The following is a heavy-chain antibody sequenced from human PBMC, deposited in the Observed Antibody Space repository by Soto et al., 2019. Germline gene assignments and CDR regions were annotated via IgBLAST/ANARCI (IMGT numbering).Heavy chain of an antibody. V-gene: IGHV4-59*01. D-gene: IGHD1-1*01. CDR3: ARVGTANWFDP. CDR1: GGSISSYY. CDR2: IYYSGST. Sequence: PSETLSLTCTVSGGSISSYYWSWIRQPPGKGLEWIGYIYYSGSTNYNPSLKSRATISVDTSKNQFSLKLSSVTAADTAVYYCARVGTANWFDPWGQGTLVTVSS. J-gene: IGHJ5*02.